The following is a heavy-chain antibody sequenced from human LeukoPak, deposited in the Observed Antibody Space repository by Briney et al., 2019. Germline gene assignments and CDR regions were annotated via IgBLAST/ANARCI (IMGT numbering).Heavy chain of an antibody. J-gene: IGHJ4*02. CDR1: GYTFTGYY. V-gene: IGHV1-2*02. CDR2: INPNSGGT. Sequence: ASVKVSCKASGYTFTGYYMHWVRQAPGQGLEWMGWINPNSGGTNYAQKFQGRVTMTRDTSISTAYMELSRLRSDDTAVYYCARSWRGNKYSSSYESGYWGQGTLVTVSS. CDR3: ARSWRGNKYSSSYESGY. D-gene: IGHD6-6*01.